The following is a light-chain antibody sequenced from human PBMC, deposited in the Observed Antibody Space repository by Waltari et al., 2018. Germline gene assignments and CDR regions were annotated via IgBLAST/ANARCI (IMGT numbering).Light chain of an antibody. CDR1: QSVSNY. J-gene: IGKJ4*01. Sequence: CRASQSVSNYLAWYQQKPGQAPRLLIYDTSNRATGIPARFSGSGFGTDFTLTISHLEPEDFAIYYCQQRRSWPLTFGGGTKVEIK. CDR3: QQRRSWPLT. CDR2: DTS. V-gene: IGKV3-11*01.